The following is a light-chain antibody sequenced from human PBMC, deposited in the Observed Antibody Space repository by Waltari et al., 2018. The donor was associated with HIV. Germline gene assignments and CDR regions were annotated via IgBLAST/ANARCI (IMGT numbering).Light chain of an antibody. CDR2: GAS. J-gene: IGKJ3*01. V-gene: IGKV3-20*01. CDR3: QQYGSSPFT. CDR1: QSVSSAY. Sequence: EIVLTQSPGTLSLSPGDRATLSCRASQSVSSAYLAWYQQKPGQAPRLIIYGASNRATGIPDRFSGSGSGTDFTLTISRLEPEDFAVYYCQQYGSSPFTFGPGTKLDIK.